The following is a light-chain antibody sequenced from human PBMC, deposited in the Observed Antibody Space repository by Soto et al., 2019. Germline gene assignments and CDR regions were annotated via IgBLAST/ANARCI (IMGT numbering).Light chain of an antibody. Sequence: QSVLTQPPSASGSPGQSVTISCPGTSRDVGGYNFVSWYQQHPGKAPKLMIYEVDKRPSGVPDRFSASKSGNTASLTVSGLQAEDEADYYCISYAVTTSYVFGTGTKVTVL. CDR3: ISYAVTTSYV. CDR1: SRDVGGYNF. J-gene: IGLJ1*01. CDR2: EVD. V-gene: IGLV2-8*01.